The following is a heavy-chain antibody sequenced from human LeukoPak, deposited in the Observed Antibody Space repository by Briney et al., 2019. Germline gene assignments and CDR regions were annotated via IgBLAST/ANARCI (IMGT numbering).Heavy chain of an antibody. D-gene: IGHD3-10*01. Sequence: SETLSLTCAVYGGSFSGYYWSWIRQPPGKGLEWIGEINHSGSTNYNPSLKSRVTISVDTSKNQFSLKLSSVTAADTAVYYCARGLPVLLWFGELFGWFDPRGQGTLVTVSS. CDR1: GGSFSGYY. CDR2: INHSGST. J-gene: IGHJ5*02. CDR3: ARGLPVLLWFGELFGWFDP. V-gene: IGHV4-34*01.